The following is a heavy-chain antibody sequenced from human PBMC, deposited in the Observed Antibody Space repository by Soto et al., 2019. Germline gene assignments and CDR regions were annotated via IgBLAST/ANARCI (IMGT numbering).Heavy chain of an antibody. CDR2: INTSESFV. CDR3: ATQKWDIVIGANYLAP. J-gene: IGHJ5*02. Sequence: GESLKISCKGSGYTFTNYWINCLRQMPGKGLEWMGRINTSESFVNYSPSFQGHVTISADKSISTAFLQWNSLNSSDTAMYYCATQKWDIVIGANYLAPRSQETMVIVSS. D-gene: IGHD2-15*01. CDR1: GYTFTNYW. V-gene: IGHV5-10-1*01.